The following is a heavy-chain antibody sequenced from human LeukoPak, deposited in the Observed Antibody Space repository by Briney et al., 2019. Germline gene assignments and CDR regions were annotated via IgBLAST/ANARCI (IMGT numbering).Heavy chain of an antibody. V-gene: IGHV4-61*02. CDR1: GGSISSGSYY. CDR3: ARSRERICTNPPCYVDLQAT. J-gene: IGHJ4*02. CDR2: IYITESA. Sequence: SETLSLTCTVSGGSISSGSYYWTWIRQPAGKGLEWIGRIYITESANYNSSLESRVTILVDTPKNQFPLKLSSVTAADTAIYYCARSRERICTNPPCYVDLQATWGQGALVTVSP. D-gene: IGHD2-8*01.